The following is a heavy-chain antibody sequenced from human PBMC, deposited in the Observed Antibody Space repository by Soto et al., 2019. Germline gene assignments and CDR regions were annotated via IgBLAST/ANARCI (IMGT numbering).Heavy chain of an antibody. CDR2: ISYDRSNK. J-gene: IGHJ6*02. CDR1: GFTFSSYS. CDR3: ARSMGPYPHSSGWTYYYYGMDV. V-gene: IGHV3-30-3*01. Sequence: PGGSLRLSCAASGFTFSSYSMHLVRQASGKGLEWVAVISYDRSNKYYADSVKGRFTLSRDNSKNRLYLQMNGLRAEDTAVYYCARSMGPYPHSSGWTYYYYGMDVWGQGTTVTVAS. D-gene: IGHD6-19*01.